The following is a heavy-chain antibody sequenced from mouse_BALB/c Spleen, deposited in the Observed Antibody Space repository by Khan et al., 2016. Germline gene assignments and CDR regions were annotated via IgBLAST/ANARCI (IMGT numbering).Heavy chain of an antibody. CDR2: IDPYNGGT. Sequence: VQLQQSGPELVKPGASVKVSCKASAYTFTSYNMYWVKQSHGKSLEWIGYIDPYNGGTNYNQKFKGKATLTVDKSSSTAYMHLNSLTSEDSAVYYCASDLLWYAMDYWGQGTSVTVSS. D-gene: IGHD2-1*01. V-gene: IGHV1S135*01. J-gene: IGHJ4*01. CDR1: AYTFTSYN. CDR3: ASDLLWYAMDY.